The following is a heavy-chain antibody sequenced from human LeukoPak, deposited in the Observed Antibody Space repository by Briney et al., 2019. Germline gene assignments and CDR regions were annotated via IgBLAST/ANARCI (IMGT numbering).Heavy chain of an antibody. V-gene: IGHV4-34*01. CDR3: AREGSGYSYGHIDY. CDR2: INHSGST. Sequence: SETLSLTCAVYGGSFSGYYWSWIRQPPGKGLEWFGEINHSGSTNYNPSLKSRVTISVDTSKNQFSLKLSSVTAADAAVYYCAREGSGYSYGHIDYWGQGTLVTVSS. CDR1: GGSFSGYY. J-gene: IGHJ4*02. D-gene: IGHD5-18*01.